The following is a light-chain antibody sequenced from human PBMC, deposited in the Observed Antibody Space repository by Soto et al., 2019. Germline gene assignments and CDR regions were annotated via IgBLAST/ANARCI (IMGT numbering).Light chain of an antibody. Sequence: DIQMTQSPSSLSASVGDRVTITWRASQSISSYLNWYQQKPGKAPKLLIYAAPSLQSGVPSRFSGSGSGTEFTLTISSLQPDDFATYYCQHYNSYSEAFGQGTKVDI. V-gene: IGKV1-39*01. CDR1: QSISSY. CDR3: QHYNSYSEA. J-gene: IGKJ1*01. CDR2: AAP.